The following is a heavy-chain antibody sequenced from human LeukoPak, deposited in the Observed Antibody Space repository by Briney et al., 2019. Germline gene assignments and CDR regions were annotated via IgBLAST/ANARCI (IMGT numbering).Heavy chain of an antibody. J-gene: IGHJ2*01. CDR3: ARGPAHIANKDL. CDR1: GDSISSYY. D-gene: IGHD5-12*01. CDR2: IHNSGTT. V-gene: IGHV4-59*01. Sequence: PSETLSLTCTVSGDSISSYYWSWIRQPPGKGLEWIGYIHNSGTTNYNPSLKSRVAISIDTSKNQFSLKLTSGTAADTAVYYCARGPAHIANKDLWGRGTLVTVSS.